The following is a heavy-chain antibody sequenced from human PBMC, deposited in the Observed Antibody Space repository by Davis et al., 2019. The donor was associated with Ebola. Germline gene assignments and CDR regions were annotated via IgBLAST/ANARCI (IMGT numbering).Heavy chain of an antibody. Sequence: AASVKVSCRASGYTFTSYYMHWVRQAPGQGLEWMGIINPSDGRTSYAQKFQGRVTMTRDTSTTSVYMELSSLRSDDTAVYYCARDATGGVAAIATNYFDYWGQGALVTVSS. CDR3: ARDATGGVAAIATNYFDY. V-gene: IGHV1-46*01. CDR2: INPSDGRT. D-gene: IGHD6-13*01. CDR1: GYTFTSYY. J-gene: IGHJ4*02.